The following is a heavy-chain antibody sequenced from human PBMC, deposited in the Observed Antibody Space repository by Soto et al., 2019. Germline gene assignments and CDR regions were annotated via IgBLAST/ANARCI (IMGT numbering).Heavy chain of an antibody. V-gene: IGHV3-48*01. J-gene: IGHJ4*02. CDR2: ITTMSSAK. CDR3: ARDVDWACDH. Sequence: EVRLVESGGSFVQPGGSLRLSCAASGFTFSSYSMIWVRQAPGKGLEWLSYITTMSSAKDYADSVKGRFTIPKDNAKNSLYLQMSSLRAEDTAVYYCARDVDWACDHWGQGTLVTVSS. D-gene: IGHD3-9*01. CDR1: GFTFSSYS.